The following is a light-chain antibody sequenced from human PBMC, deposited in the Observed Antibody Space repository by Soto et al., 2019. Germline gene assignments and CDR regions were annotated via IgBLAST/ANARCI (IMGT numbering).Light chain of an antibody. V-gene: IGKV3-15*01. CDR2: GAS. J-gene: IGKJ1*01. CDR3: QQYNNWPPWT. Sequence: EIVMTQSPATLSVSPGERATLSCRASQSVSTDLAWYQQKPGQAPRLLIYGASTRATGIPARFSGSGSATEFTLTISSLQSEDFAVYYCQQYNNWPPWTLGQGTKVEIK. CDR1: QSVSTD.